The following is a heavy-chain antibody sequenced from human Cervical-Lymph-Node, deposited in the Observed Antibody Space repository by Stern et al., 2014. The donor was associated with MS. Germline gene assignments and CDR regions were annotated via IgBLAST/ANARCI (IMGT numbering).Heavy chain of an antibody. V-gene: IGHV1-69*18. CDR3: ARGPAARPDY. J-gene: IGHJ4*02. Sequence: QVQLGQSGAEVKRPGSSVTVSCKTSGGTSNSYTISWVRQAPGQGLEWLGKIIPFFGSTDYAQTFQDRLTITADASTATVYMELSSLTSDDTAVYYCARGPAARPDYWAQGTLVTVSS. CDR1: GGTSNSYT. D-gene: IGHD6-6*01. CDR2: IIPFFGST.